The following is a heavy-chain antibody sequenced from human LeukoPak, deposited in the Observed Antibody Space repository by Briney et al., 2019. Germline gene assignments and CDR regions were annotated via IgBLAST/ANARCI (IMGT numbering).Heavy chain of an antibody. V-gene: IGHV3-74*01. Sequence: PGGSLRLSCAASGFTFSSYWMHWVRQAPGKGLMWVSRINSDGSSTSYADSVKGRFTIFRDNAKNTLYLQMNSLRAEDTAVYYCARDRDGYNSFDYWGQGTLVTVSS. D-gene: IGHD5-24*01. CDR3: ARDRDGYNSFDY. CDR2: INSDGSST. CDR1: GFTFSSYW. J-gene: IGHJ4*02.